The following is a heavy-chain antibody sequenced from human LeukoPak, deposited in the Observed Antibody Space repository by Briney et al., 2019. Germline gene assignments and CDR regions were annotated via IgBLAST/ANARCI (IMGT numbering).Heavy chain of an antibody. J-gene: IGHJ5*02. CDR3: ARVVEYQLLLNWFDP. CDR2: IRYSGNT. Sequence: SETLSLTCTVSGGSISGDGFYWRWIRQHPGKGLEWIGYIRYSGNTYYNPSLKSRVTISVDTSKNQFFLKLSSVTAADTAVYYCARVVEYQLLLNWFDPWGQGTLVTVSS. D-gene: IGHD2-2*01. V-gene: IGHV4-31*03. CDR1: GGSISGDGFY.